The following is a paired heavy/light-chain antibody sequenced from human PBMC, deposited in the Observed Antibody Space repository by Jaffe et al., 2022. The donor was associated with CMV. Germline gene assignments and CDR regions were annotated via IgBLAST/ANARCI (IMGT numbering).Light chain of an antibody. CDR2: GAS. J-gene: IGKJ1*01. CDR1: QSVSSSY. Sequence: EIVLTQSPGTLSLSPGERATLSCRASQSVSSSYLAWYQQKPGQAPRLLIYGASSRATGIPDRFSGSGSGTDFTLTISRLEPEDFAVYYCQQYGSSIQFGQGTKVEIK. CDR3: QQYGSSIQ. V-gene: IGKV3-20*01.
Heavy chain of an antibody. CDR3: ARDRVQLEPDIYYYYGMDV. J-gene: IGHJ6*02. CDR2: IIPIFGTA. D-gene: IGHD1-1*01. V-gene: IGHV1-69*01. Sequence: QVQLVQSGAEVKKPGSSVKVSCKASGGTFSSYAISWVRQAPGQGLEWMGGIIPIFGTANYAQKFQGRVTITADESTSTAYMELSSLRSEDTAVYYCARDRVQLEPDIYYYYGMDVWGQGTTVTVSS. CDR1: GGTFSSYA.